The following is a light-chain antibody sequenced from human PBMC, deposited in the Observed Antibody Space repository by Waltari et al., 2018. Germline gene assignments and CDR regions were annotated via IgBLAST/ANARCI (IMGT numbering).Light chain of an antibody. J-gene: IGLJ3*02. Sequence: QTVVTQEPSLSVLPGWTVTLTCALSSGSVSTTSYASWYQQTPGQSPRPLIYKLNCRSSGVPDRVSGSMLGNEADLAIAGAQAEDGSCYYGVLYMGSGIWVFGGGTKLTV. CDR2: KLN. CDR1: SGSVSTTSY. V-gene: IGLV8-61*01. CDR3: VLYMGSGIWV.